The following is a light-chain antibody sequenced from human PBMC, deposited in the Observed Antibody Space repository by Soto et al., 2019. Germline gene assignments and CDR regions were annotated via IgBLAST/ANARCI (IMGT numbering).Light chain of an antibody. J-gene: IGLJ1*01. V-gene: IGLV2-14*01. CDR3: SSYTDSSNYV. CDR1: SSDVGAYNY. CDR2: EVT. Sequence: QSALAQPASVSGSPGQSITISCTGTSSDVGAYNYVSWYQQHPGKAPKLMIFEVTNRPSGISTRFSGSKSGYTASLTISGLQPEDEADYYCSSYTDSSNYVFGTGTKVTAL.